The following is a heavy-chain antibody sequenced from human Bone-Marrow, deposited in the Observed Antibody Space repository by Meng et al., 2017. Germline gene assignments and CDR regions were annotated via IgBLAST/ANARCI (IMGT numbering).Heavy chain of an antibody. CDR3: ARAQHGSGSYLAYYFDY. J-gene: IGHJ4*02. V-gene: IGHV1-8*03. D-gene: IGHD3-10*01. CDR1: GYTFTSYD. Sequence: ASVNVSCKASGYTFTSYDINWVRQATGQGLEWMGWMNPNSGNTGYAQKFQGRVTINRNTSISTAYMELSSLRSEDTAVYYCARAQHGSGSYLAYYFDYWGQGTLVTVSS. CDR2: MNPNSGNT.